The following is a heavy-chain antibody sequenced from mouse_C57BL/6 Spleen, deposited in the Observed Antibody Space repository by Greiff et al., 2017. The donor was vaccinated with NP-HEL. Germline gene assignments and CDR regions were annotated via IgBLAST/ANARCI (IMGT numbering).Heavy chain of an antibody. J-gene: IGHJ4*01. D-gene: IGHD2-1*01. CDR3: ASFNYDYAMDY. V-gene: IGHV1-42*01. CDR2: INPSTGGT. Sequence: EVMLVESGPELVKPGASVKISCKASGYSFTGYYMNWVKQSPEKSLEWIGEINPSTGGTTYNQKFKAKATLTVDKSSSTAYMQLKSLTSEDSAVYYCASFNYDYAMDYWGQGTSVTVSS. CDR1: GYSFTGYY.